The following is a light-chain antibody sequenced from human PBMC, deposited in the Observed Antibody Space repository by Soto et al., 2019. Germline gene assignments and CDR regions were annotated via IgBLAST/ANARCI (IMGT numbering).Light chain of an antibody. CDR3: SSYTRSTIYV. V-gene: IGLV2-14*01. Sequence: SVLTQPASVSGSPGQSITISCTGTSSDVGGYNYVSWYQQHPDKAPKLMIYDVTNRPSGVSNRFSGSKSGNTASLTISGLQAEDEADYFCSSYTRSTIYVFGTGTKVTVL. J-gene: IGLJ1*01. CDR1: SSDVGGYNY. CDR2: DVT.